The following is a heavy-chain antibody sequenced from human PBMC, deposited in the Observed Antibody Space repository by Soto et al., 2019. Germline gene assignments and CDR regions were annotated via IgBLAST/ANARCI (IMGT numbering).Heavy chain of an antibody. CDR2: ISGSGGST. CDR3: LGYHSGRVWLLFGHVVDY. V-gene: IGHV3-23*01. J-gene: IGHJ4*02. D-gene: IGHD2-21*02. Sequence: GGSLRLSCAASGFTFSSYAMSWVRQAPGKGLEWVSAISGSGGSTYYADSVKGRFTISRDNSKNTLYLQMNSLRAEDTAVYYCLGYHSGRVWLLFGHVVDYWGQGTLVTVSS. CDR1: GFTFSSYA.